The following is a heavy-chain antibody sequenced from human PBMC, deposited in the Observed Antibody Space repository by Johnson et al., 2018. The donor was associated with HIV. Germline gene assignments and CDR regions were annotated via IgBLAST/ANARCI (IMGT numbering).Heavy chain of an antibody. CDR2: VNWNGGST. J-gene: IGHJ3*02. Sequence: MQLVESGGGVVRPGGSLRLSCEGSGFSFHDYAMSWVRQPPGKGLEWVSGVNWNGGSTGYADSVKGRFTISRDNALNSLYLQMNSLKTEDTAVYYCTRQADIWGQGTMVTVSS. CDR1: GFSFHDYA. CDR3: TRQADI. V-gene: IGHV3-20*04.